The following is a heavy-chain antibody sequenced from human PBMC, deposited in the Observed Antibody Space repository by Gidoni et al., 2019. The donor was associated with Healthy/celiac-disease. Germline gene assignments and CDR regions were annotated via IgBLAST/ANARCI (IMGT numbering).Heavy chain of an antibody. Sequence: QVQLVESGGGVVQPGRSLRLSCAASGFTFSSYGMPWVRQAPGKGLEWVAVISYDGSNKYYADSVKGRFTISRDNSKNTLYLQMNSLRAEDTAVYYCAKGGRYSYGLDYWGQGTLVTVSS. D-gene: IGHD5-18*01. J-gene: IGHJ4*02. V-gene: IGHV3-30*18. CDR1: GFTFSSYG. CDR2: ISYDGSNK. CDR3: AKGGRYSYGLDY.